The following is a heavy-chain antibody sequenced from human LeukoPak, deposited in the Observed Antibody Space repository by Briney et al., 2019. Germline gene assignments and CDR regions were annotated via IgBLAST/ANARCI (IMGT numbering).Heavy chain of an antibody. Sequence: GGSLRLSCAASGFPFSNYGMHWVRQTPGKGLEWMAYIRYDGNNKDCADSVKGRFSISRDNSRNTLYLQMNSLRPGDTAVYYCTLNLEFLDYLPSGDYWGQGALVTVSS. J-gene: IGHJ4*02. CDR1: GFPFSNYG. CDR3: TLNLEFLDYLPSGDY. V-gene: IGHV3-30*02. CDR2: IRYDGNNK. D-gene: IGHD3-3*01.